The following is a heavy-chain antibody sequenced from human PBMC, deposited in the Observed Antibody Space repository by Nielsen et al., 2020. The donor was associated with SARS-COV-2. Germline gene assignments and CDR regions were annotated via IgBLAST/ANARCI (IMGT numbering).Heavy chain of an antibody. CDR2: IYYSGET. D-gene: IGHD1-26*01. CDR1: GGSFSGYY. CDR3: ARQREGEHYLYGMDV. Sequence: SQTLSLTCAVYGGSFSGYYWGWIRQPPGKGLEWVGSIYYSGETYYNPSLQSRVTISVDTSKNHFSLELSSVTAADTAVYYCARQREGEHYLYGMDVWGQGTTVTVSS. J-gene: IGHJ6*02. V-gene: IGHV4-39*01.